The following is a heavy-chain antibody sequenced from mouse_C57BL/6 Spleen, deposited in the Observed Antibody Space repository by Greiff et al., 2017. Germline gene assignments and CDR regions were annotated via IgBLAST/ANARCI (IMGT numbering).Heavy chain of an antibody. CDR3: ARDGIRDYAMDY. V-gene: IGHV1-64*01. Sequence: VQLQQSGAELVKPGASVTLSCKASGYTFTSYWMHWVKQRPGQGLEWIGMIHPNSGSTNYNEKFKSKATLTVDKSSSTAYMQLSSLTSEDSAVYYCARDGIRDYAMDYWGQGTSVTVSS. CDR2: IHPNSGST. CDR1: GYTFTSYW. J-gene: IGHJ4*01.